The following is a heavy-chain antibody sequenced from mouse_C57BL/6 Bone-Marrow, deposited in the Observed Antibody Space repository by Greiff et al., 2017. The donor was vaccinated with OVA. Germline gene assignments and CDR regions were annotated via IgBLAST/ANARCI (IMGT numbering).Heavy chain of an antibody. CDR1: GFSLTSYA. CDR2: IWTGGGT. J-gene: IGHJ1*03. D-gene: IGHD1-1*01. Sequence: VQVVESGPGLVAPSQSLSITCTVSGFSLTSYAISWVRQPPGKGLEWLGVIWTGGGTNYNSALKSRLSISKDNSKSQVFLKMNSLQTDDTARYYCAISYYGSSYGYFDVWGTGTTVTVSS. CDR3: AISYYGSSYGYFDV. V-gene: IGHV2-9-1*01.